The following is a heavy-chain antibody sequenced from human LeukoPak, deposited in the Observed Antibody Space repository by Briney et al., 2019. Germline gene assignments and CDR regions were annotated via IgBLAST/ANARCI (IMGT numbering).Heavy chain of an antibody. V-gene: IGHV3-11*01. CDR2: ISSSGSTI. J-gene: IGHJ4*02. Sequence: GGSLRLSCAASGFTFSDYYMSWIRQAPGKGLEWVSYISSSGSTIYYADSVKGRFTISRDNAKSSLYLQMNSLRAEDTAVYYCARDYSGNPVTTEGYWGQGTLVTVSS. CDR1: GFTFSDYY. CDR3: ARDYSGNPVTTEGY. D-gene: IGHD4-17*01.